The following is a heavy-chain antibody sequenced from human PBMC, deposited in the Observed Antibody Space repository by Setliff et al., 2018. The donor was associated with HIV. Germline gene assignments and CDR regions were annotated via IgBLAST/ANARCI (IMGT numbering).Heavy chain of an antibody. CDR2: MYPSGSS. Sequence: SETLSLTCTVSSYSVTSGYYWAWIQPPPGKGLEWIGNMYPSGSSYFNPTLQSRVTMSEDTSKKQFFLKLSSVTAADTDVYYCARVGYCSSTNCYWGGPSYGMGVWGQGTRSPSP. D-gene: IGHD2-2*01. CDR1: SYSVTSGYY. CDR3: ARVGYCSSTNCYWGGPSYGMGV. V-gene: IGHV4-38-2*02. J-gene: IGHJ6*02.